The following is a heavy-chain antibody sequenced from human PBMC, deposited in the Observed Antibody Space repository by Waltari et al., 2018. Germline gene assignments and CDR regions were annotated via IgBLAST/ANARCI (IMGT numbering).Heavy chain of an antibody. V-gene: IGHV3-72*01. CDR2: TRRKANSYTT. Sequence: EVQLVESGGGLVQPGGSLRLSCAASGFTFSDHYMDWVRQAPGEVLEWVCRTRRKANSYTTEYAASVKGRCIISRDDSKNFLYLQMNSLKIEDTDVYYCVSGGSRTFDYWGQGTLVTVSS. CDR1: GFTFSDHY. D-gene: IGHD3-16*01. J-gene: IGHJ4*02. CDR3: VSGGSRTFDY.